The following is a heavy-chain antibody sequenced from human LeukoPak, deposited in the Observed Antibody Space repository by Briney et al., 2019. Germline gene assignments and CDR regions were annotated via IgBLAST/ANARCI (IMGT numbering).Heavy chain of an antibody. J-gene: IGHJ4*02. Sequence: SETLSLTCDVSGYSINSGFYWGWIRRPPGKGLGWIASIYHSGSTYYNPSLKSRATISVDASENQFSLKVTSVTAADTAVYYCASRVTVAAAKNFDSWGQGTLLTVSS. CDR1: GYSINSGFY. CDR2: IYHSGST. D-gene: IGHD2-15*01. CDR3: ASRVTVAAAKNFDS. V-gene: IGHV4-38-2*01.